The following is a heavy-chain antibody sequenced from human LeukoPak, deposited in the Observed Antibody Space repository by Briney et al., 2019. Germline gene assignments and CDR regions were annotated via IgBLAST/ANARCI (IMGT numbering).Heavy chain of an antibody. V-gene: IGHV3-7*01. CDR3: ATAPGFWHYYFDY. CDR2: RKQDGSEK. J-gene: IGHJ4*02. Sequence: GGALRRSCAASGCTFISYWMSWVRQAAGRGLEWLANRKQDGSEKYYVDSVKGRFTISRDNAKNSLYLQMNSLRAEDTAVYYCATAPGFWHYYFDYWGQGTLVTASS. D-gene: IGHD3-3*01. CDR1: GCTFISYW.